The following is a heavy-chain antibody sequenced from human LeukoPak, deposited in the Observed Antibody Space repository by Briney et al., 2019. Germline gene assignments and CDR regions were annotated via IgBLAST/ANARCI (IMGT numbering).Heavy chain of an antibody. J-gene: IGHJ4*02. CDR3: AKDDRDDYGDYLGY. Sequence: GGSLRLSCAASGFTFSSYGFHWGRQAPGKGLEWVAVIWYDGSNTYSADSVKGRFTISRDNSKNTLYLQMNSLRAEDTAIYYCAKDDRDDYGDYLGYWGQGTLVTVSS. CDR1: GFTFSSYG. D-gene: IGHD4-17*01. CDR2: IWYDGSNT. V-gene: IGHV3-33*06.